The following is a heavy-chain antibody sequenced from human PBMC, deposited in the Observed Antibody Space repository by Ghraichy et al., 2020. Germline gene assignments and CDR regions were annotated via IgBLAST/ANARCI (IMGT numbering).Heavy chain of an antibody. CDR2: IYSGGST. CDR3: ARNLGDGC. V-gene: IGHV3-53*01. D-gene: IGHD5-24*01. CDR1: GFTVSNNY. J-gene: IGHJ4*02. Sequence: ETLSLTCAASGFTVSNNYMAWVRQAPGKGLEWVSIIYSGGSTYYADSVKGRFTISRDSSKNTVYLQMNSLRAEDTAVYYCARNLGDGCWGQGTLVTVSS.